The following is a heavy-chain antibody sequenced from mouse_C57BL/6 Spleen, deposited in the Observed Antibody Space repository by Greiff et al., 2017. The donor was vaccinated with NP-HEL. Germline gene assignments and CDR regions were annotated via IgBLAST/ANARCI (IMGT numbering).Heavy chain of an antibody. CDR1: GYTFTSYG. CDR2: IYPRSGNT. J-gene: IGHJ4*01. V-gene: IGHV1-81*01. Sequence: VQLQQSGAELARPGASVKLSCTASGYTFTSYGISWVKQRTGQGLEWIGAIYPRSGNTYYHENFKGQATLTADKSSSTAYMELRSLTSEDSAVYVCARSGDYDRILGGAMDYWGQGTSVTVSS. D-gene: IGHD2-4*01. CDR3: ARSGDYDRILGGAMDY.